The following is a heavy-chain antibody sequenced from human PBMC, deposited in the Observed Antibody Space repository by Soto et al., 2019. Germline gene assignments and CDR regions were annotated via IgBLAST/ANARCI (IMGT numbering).Heavy chain of an antibody. J-gene: IGHJ6*02. V-gene: IGHV4-34*01. CDR1: GGSFSGYY. D-gene: IGHD6-13*01. CDR2: INHSGST. Sequence: QVQLQQWGAGLLKPSETLSLTCAVYGGSFSGYYWSWIRQPPGKGLEWIGEINHSGSTNYNPSLKIRFTISVDTSKNQFSLKLSSVTAADTAVYYCARVDPAGRQQLVRYYYYGMDVWGQGTTVTVSS. CDR3: ARVDPAGRQQLVRYYYYGMDV.